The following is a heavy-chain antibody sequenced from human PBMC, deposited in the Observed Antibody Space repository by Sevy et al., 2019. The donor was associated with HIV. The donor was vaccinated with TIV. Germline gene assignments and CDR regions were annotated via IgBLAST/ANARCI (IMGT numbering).Heavy chain of an antibody. CDR3: ARDLRDGEDIFQYYGMDV. CDR1: GFTFSDYY. Sequence: GGSLRLSCAASGFTFSDYYMSWIRQAPGKGLEWVSYISSSGSTIYYADSVKGRFTISRDNAKNSLYLQMNSLRAGDTALYYCARDLRDGEDIFQYYGMDVWGRGTTVTVSS. D-gene: IGHD4-17*01. CDR2: ISSSGSTI. J-gene: IGHJ6*02. V-gene: IGHV3-11*04.